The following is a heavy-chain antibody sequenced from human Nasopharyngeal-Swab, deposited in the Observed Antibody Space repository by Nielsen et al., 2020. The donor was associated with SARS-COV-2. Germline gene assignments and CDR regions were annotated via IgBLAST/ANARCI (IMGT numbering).Heavy chain of an antibody. Sequence: LSLTCAASGFTFSSYAMSWVRQAPGKGLEWVSAISGSGGSTYYADSVKGRFTISRDNSKNTLYLQMNSLRAEDTAVYYCARVRRVGATSGEDAFDIWGQGTMVTVSS. V-gene: IGHV3-23*01. J-gene: IGHJ3*02. CDR1: GFTFSSYA. D-gene: IGHD1-26*01. CDR3: ARVRRVGATSGEDAFDI. CDR2: ISGSGGST.